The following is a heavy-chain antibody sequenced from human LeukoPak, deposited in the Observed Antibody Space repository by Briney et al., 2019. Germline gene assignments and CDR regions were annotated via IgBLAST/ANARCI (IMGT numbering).Heavy chain of an antibody. CDR1: GDSVSTNSAA. CDR3: ARGRTYYYDSSGYNVFDI. J-gene: IGHJ3*02. V-gene: IGHV6-1*01. Sequence: SQTLSLTCAISGDSVSTNSAAWNWIRQSPSRGLEWLGRTYYWSKWYNDYAVSVKSRITINPDTSKNQFSLQLNSMTPEDTAVYYCARGRTYYYDSSGYNVFDIWGQGTMVTVSS. D-gene: IGHD3-22*01. CDR2: TYYWSKWYN.